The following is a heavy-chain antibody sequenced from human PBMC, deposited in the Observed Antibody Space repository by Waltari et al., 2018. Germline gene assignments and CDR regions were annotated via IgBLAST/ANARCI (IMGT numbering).Heavy chain of an antibody. J-gene: IGHJ3*02. D-gene: IGHD1-26*01. CDR1: AGTFSSYA. CDR2: VIPIFGTA. V-gene: IGHV1-69*12. CDR3: ARDPDSGSYLGEDAFDI. Sequence: QVQLVQSGAAVKKPGSSVKVSCKASAGTFSSYAISWVRQAPGQGLGWMGGVIPIFGTANYAQKFQGRVTITADESTSTAYMELSSLRSEDTAVYYCARDPDSGSYLGEDAFDIWGQGTMVTVSS.